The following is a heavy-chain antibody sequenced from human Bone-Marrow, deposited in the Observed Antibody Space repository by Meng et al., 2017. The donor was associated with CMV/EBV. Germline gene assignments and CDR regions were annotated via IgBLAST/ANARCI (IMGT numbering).Heavy chain of an antibody. Sequence: SGFSFSDYYMSWIRQAPGKGLEWVSYISGSGSNINHVDSVKGRFTISRDNTKNSLYLQMNSLRVEDTAVYYCARTPDLVAGTGYLDYWGQGTLVTVSS. CDR3: ARTPDLVAGTGYLDY. D-gene: IGHD6-19*01. J-gene: IGHJ4*02. CDR1: GFSFSDYY. V-gene: IGHV3-11*01. CDR2: ISGSGSNI.